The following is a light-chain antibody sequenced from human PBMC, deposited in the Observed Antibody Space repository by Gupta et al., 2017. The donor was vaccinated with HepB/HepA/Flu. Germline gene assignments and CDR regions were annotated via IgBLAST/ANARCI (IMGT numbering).Light chain of an antibody. J-gene: IGKJ4*01. CDR2: KAS. V-gene: IGKV1-5*03. CDR3: QQYENVPLT. Sequence: IQMSQSPSTLSASVGDRVTITCRASQAIGDWLAWYQQKPGKDPKLLIYKASTLQGGVPWRFSGSGSGTEFTLTISSLQPDDCATYYCQQYENVPLTFGGGTKVELK. CDR1: QAIGDW.